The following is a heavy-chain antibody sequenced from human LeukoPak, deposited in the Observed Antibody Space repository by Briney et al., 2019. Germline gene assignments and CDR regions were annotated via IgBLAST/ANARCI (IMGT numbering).Heavy chain of an antibody. CDR2: ISGSGDLT. CDR1: RFTFSSYT. V-gene: IGHV3-23*01. CDR3: ARERSAFDI. J-gene: IGHJ3*02. Sequence: GGSLRLSCSASRFTFSSYTMSWVRQAPGKGLEWVSLISGSGDLTFYADSVKGRFTISRDNSKNTLYLQMNSLRAEDTAVYYCARERSAFDIWGQGTMVTVSS.